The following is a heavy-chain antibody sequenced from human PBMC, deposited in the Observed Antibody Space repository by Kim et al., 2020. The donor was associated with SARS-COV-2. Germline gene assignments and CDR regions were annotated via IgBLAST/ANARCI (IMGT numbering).Heavy chain of an antibody. V-gene: IGHV3-66*01. CDR3: AREADMGALDY. J-gene: IGHJ4*02. D-gene: IGHD3-16*01. Sequence: TYYSASVEATFTISRDNSKQMLYLQMTNLRAEDTAVYSCAREADMGALDYWGQGTLVTVSS. CDR2: T.